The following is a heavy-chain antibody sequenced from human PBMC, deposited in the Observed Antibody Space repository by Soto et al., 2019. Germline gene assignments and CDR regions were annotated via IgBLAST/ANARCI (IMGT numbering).Heavy chain of an antibody. D-gene: IGHD3-22*01. V-gene: IGHV1-69*02. CDR1: GGTFSTYT. Sequence: QVQLVQSGAEVKKPGSSVKVSCKASGGTFSTYTITWVRQAPGQGLEWMGRIIPILSIPNYAQKFQGRVTITADKSTSTAYMERSSLRSEDTAVYYCARLSDSDGMDVWGQVTTVTVSS. CDR2: IIPILSIP. J-gene: IGHJ6*02. CDR3: ARLSDSDGMDV.